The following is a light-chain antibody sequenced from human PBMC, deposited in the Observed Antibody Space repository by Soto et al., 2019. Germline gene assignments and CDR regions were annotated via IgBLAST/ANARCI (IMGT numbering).Light chain of an antibody. CDR3: LHLDSYPRT. V-gene: IGKV1-5*01. Sequence: DIQMTQSPSTLSSSVGDRVTITCRASQSISSWLAWYQQKPGKAPKLLIYGASILQSGVPSRFSGSGSGTAFTLTISSLQPEDFATYYCLHLDSYPRTFGQGTKVDIK. J-gene: IGKJ1*01. CDR1: QSISSW. CDR2: GAS.